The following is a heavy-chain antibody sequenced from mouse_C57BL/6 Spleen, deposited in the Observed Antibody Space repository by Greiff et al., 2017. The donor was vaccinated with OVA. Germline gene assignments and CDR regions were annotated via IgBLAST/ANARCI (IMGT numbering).Heavy chain of an antibody. CDR3: TTPYYYGSSYPFAY. CDR1: GFNIKDYY. D-gene: IGHD1-1*01. J-gene: IGHJ3*01. V-gene: IGHV14-1*01. CDR2: IDPEDGDT. Sequence: VQLQQSGAELVRPGASVKLSCTASGFNIKDYYMHWVKQRPGQGLEWIGRIDPEDGDTEYAPKFQGKATMTADTSSNTAYLQLSSLTSEDTAVYYCTTPYYYGSSYPFAYGGQGTRVTVSA.